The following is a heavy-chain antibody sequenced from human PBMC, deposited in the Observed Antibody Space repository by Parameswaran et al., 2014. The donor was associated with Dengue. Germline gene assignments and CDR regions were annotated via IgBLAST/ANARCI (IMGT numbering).Heavy chain of an antibody. CDR2: IDPSDSYT. V-gene: IGHV5-10-1*01. Sequence: VRQMPGKGLEWMGRIDPSDSYTNYSPSFQGHVTISADKSISTAYLQWSSLKASDTAMYYCAVVRIAAAGTGTNGMDVWAKDHGHRLL. D-gene: IGHD6-13*01. J-gene: IGHJ6*04. CDR3: AVVRIAAAGTGTNGMDV.